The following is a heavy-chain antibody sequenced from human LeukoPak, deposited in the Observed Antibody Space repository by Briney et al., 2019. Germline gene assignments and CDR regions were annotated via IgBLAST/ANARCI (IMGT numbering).Heavy chain of an antibody. CDR2: INHSGST. V-gene: IGHV4-34*01. J-gene: IGHJ3*02. CDR1: GESFTGHH. Sequence: SETLSLTCAVYGESFTGHHWSWIRQPPGRRLEWIGEINHSGSTNYNPSLKSRVTISVDTSKNQFSLKLSSVTAADTAVYYCARGVYDILTGYLPGAFDIWGQGTMVTVSS. D-gene: IGHD3-9*01. CDR3: ARGVYDILTGYLPGAFDI.